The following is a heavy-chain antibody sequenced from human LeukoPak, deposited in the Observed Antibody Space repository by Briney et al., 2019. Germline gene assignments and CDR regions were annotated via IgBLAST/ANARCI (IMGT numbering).Heavy chain of an antibody. Sequence: QTGGSLRLSCAASGFTFSSYGMHWVRQAPGKGLEWVAFIRYDGSNKYYADSVKGRFTISRDNSKNTLCLQMNSLRAEDTAVYCCARDSRITIFGVVIRPRNWFDPWGQGTLVTVSS. D-gene: IGHD3-3*01. CDR3: ARDSRITIFGVVIRPRNWFDP. V-gene: IGHV3-30*02. CDR2: IRYDGSNK. J-gene: IGHJ5*02. CDR1: GFTFSSYG.